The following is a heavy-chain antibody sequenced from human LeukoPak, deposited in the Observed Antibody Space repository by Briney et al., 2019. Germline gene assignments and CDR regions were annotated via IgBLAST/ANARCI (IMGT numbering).Heavy chain of an antibody. J-gene: IGHJ6*02. Sequence: PGGSLRLSCTASGFTFGDYTMSWFRQAPGKGLEWVGFVRNKGNGGTTDYATSVKGRFTISRDDSKSIADLQMNSLRAEDTAVYYCARESNHYYGMDVWGQGTTVTVSS. V-gene: IGHV3-49*03. CDR2: VRNKGNGGTT. CDR3: ARESNHYYGMDV. CDR1: GFTFGDYT.